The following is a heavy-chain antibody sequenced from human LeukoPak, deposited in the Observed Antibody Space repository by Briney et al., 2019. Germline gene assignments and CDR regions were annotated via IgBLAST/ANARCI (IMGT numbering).Heavy chain of an antibody. J-gene: IGHJ4*02. Sequence: PGGSLRLSCAASGFTFSSYGMHWVRQAPGKGLEWVAFIRYDGSNKYYADSVKGRFTISRDNSKNTLYLQMNSLRAEDTAVYYCANDEASRIAVAGFFDYWGQGTLVTVSS. CDR1: GFTFSSYG. V-gene: IGHV3-30*02. D-gene: IGHD6-19*01. CDR3: ANDEASRIAVAGFFDY. CDR2: IRYDGSNK.